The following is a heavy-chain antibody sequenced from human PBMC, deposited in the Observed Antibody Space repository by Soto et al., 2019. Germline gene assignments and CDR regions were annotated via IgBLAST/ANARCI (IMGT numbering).Heavy chain of an antibody. J-gene: IGHJ3*02. D-gene: IGHD3-3*01. CDR1: GGSISSYY. CDR3: AREGYYDFWSGSHAFDI. CDR2: INHSGST. V-gene: IGHV4-34*01. Sequence: SETLSLTCTVSGGSISSYYWSWIRQPPGKGLEWIGEINHSGSTNYNPSLKSRVTISVDTSKNQFSLKLSSVTAADTAVYYCAREGYYDFWSGSHAFDIWGQGTMVTVSS.